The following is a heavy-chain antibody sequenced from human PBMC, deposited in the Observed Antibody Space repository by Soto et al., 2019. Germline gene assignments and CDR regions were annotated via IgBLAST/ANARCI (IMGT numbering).Heavy chain of an antibody. Sequence: GGSLRLSCAASGFTVSSKYMTWVRQAPGKGLEWVSLIQSGGTTYYADSVKGKFTISRDTSENTLHLHMNRLKSEDTGVYYCARGDREDILVVVGARPGEYGIDIWGQGTTVTVSS. CDR2: IQSGGTT. J-gene: IGHJ6*02. V-gene: IGHV3-66*01. CDR3: ARGDREDILVVVGARPGEYGIDI. CDR1: GFTVSSKY. D-gene: IGHD2-15*01.